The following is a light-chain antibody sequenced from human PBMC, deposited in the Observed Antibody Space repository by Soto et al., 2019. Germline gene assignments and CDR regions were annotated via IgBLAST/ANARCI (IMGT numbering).Light chain of an antibody. V-gene: IGKV3-20*01. J-gene: IGKJ5*01. CDR1: QSVSSSY. CDR3: QQYGSSPPIT. Sequence: EIVLTQSPGTLSLSPGERATLSCRAGQSVSSSYLAWYQQKPGQAPRLLIYDASSRATGIPDRFSGSGSGTDFTLTISRLQPEDFAVYYCQQYGSSPPITFGQGTRLEIK. CDR2: DAS.